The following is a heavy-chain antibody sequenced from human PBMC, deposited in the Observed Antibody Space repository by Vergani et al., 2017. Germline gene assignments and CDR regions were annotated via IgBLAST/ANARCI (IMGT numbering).Heavy chain of an antibody. V-gene: IGHV4-31*03. D-gene: IGHD6-19*01. Sequence: QVQLQESGPGLVKPSETLSLTCTVSGGSVSSGSYYWSWIRQHPGKGLEWIGYIYYSGSTYYNPSLKSRVTISVDTSKNQFSLKLSSVTAADTAVYYCARADSGWYLSLDYWGQGTLVTVSS. CDR1: GGSVSSGSYY. CDR3: ARADSGWYLSLDY. CDR2: IYYSGST. J-gene: IGHJ4*02.